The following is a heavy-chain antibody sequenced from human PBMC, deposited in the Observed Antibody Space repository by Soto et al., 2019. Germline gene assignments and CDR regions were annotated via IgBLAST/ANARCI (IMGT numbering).Heavy chain of an antibody. D-gene: IGHD3-10*01. J-gene: IGHJ4*02. V-gene: IGHV3-23*01. CDR3: EGVGQGPSVGADLFAC. CDR2: ISGSGDKT. CDR1: GFSFSNYA. Sequence: DVQLLESGGGLVQPGGSLRLSCAASGFSFSNYAMSWVRQAPGKGLEWVSAISGSGDKTDHADSVKGRFTISRDNSKNTLYLQMHSLRAEDTAVYYCEGVGQGPSVGADLFACWGQGTLVTVSS.